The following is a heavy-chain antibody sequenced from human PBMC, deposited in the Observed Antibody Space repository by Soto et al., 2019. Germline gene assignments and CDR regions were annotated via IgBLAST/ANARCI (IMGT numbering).Heavy chain of an antibody. CDR1: GYAFTTYG. CDR2: ISAHNGNT. CDR3: ARGRYGDY. J-gene: IGHJ4*02. Sequence: QVHLVQSGAEVKKPGASVKVSCKGSGYAFTTYGITWVRQAPGQGLEWMGWISAHNGNTNYAQKLQGRVTVTRDTSTSAAYMELGSLRSDATAVYYCARGRYGDYWGQGALVTVSS. D-gene: IGHD1-1*01. V-gene: IGHV1-18*01.